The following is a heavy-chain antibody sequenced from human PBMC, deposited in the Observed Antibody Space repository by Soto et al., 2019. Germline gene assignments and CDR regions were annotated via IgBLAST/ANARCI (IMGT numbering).Heavy chain of an antibody. Sequence: QVQLVESGGGVVQPGRSLRLSCAASGFTFSSYGMHWVRQAPGEGLEWVAVISYDGSNKYYADSVKGRFTISRDNSKNTLYLQMNSLRAEDTAVYYCAKTLYSSSWYPNWFDPWGQGTLVTVSS. V-gene: IGHV3-30*18. J-gene: IGHJ5*02. CDR3: AKTLYSSSWYPNWFDP. CDR2: ISYDGSNK. CDR1: GFTFSSYG. D-gene: IGHD6-13*01.